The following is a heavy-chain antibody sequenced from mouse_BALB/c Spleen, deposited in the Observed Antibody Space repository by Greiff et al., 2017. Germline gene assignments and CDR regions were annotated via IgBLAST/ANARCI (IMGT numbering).Heavy chain of an antibody. D-gene: IGHD1-1*01. J-gene: IGHJ4*01. CDR3: ARRDYYGSSYRAMDY. CDR2: INPDSSTI. Sequence: DVKLVESGGGLVQPGGSLKLSCAASGFDFSRYWMSWVRQAPGKGLEWIGEINPDSSTINYTPSLKDKFIISRDNAKNTLYLQMSKVRSEDTALYYCARRDYYGSSYRAMDYWGQGTSVTVSS. CDR1: GFDFSRYW. V-gene: IGHV4-1*02.